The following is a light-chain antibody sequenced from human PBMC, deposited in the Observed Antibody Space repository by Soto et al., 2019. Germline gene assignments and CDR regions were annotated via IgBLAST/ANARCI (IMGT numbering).Light chain of an antibody. CDR1: KIGTKS. V-gene: IGLV3-21*02. Sequence: SYELTQPPSVSVAPGQTATFTCGGDKIGTKSVHWHQQKPGQAPVLVVYDDTDRPSGIPERFSGSKSGNTVTLTINRVEAGDEADYYCQVWDRTTDFVVFGAGTKVTVL. CDR2: DDT. J-gene: IGLJ2*01. CDR3: QVWDRTTDFVV.